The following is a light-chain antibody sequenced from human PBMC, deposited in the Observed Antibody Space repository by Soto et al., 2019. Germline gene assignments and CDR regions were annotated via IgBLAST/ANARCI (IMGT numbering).Light chain of an antibody. CDR1: QSISSW. CDR2: KAS. J-gene: IGKJ1*01. Sequence: DIKMTQSPSTLSASVGDRVTITCRASQSISSWLAWYQQKPGKAPKLLIYKASSLESGVPSRFSGSGSGTEFALTISSLPPDDFATYYCQQYNSSPTFGQGTKVEIK. V-gene: IGKV1-5*03. CDR3: QQYNSSPT.